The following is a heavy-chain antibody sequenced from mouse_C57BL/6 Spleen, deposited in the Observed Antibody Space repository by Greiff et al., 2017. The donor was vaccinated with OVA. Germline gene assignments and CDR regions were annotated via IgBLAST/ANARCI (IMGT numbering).Heavy chain of an antibody. Sequence: VQLQQSGPELVKPGASVKISCKASGYTFTDYYMNWVKQSHGKSLEWIGDINPNNGGTSYNQKFKGKATLTVDKSSSTAYMELRSLTSEDSAVYYCAEGDSSGYGYAMDYWGQGTSVTVSS. CDR3: AEGDSSGYGYAMDY. D-gene: IGHD3-2*02. J-gene: IGHJ4*01. CDR1: GYTFTDYY. CDR2: INPNNGGT. V-gene: IGHV1-26*01.